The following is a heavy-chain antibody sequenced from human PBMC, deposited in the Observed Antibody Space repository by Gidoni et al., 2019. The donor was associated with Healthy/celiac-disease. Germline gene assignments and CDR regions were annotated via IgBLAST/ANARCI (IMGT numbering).Heavy chain of an antibody. CDR3: TRAGYYYDSSGLV. CDR2: IRSKAYGGTT. J-gene: IGHJ4*02. D-gene: IGHD3-22*01. V-gene: IGHV3-49*04. CDR1: GFTFGYYA. Sequence: EVQLVASGGGLVQPGRSLRLSCPASGFTFGYYAMSWVRQAPGKGLEWVGFIRSKAYGGTTEYAASVKGRFTISRDDSKSIAYLQMNSLKTEDTAVYYCTRAGYYYDSSGLVWGQGTLVTVSS.